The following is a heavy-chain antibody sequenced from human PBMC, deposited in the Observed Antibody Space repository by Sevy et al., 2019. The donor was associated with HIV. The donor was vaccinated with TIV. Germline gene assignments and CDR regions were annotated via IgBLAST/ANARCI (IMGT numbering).Heavy chain of an antibody. V-gene: IGHV4-59*08. CDR3: AGENAWGRGYS. J-gene: IGHJ4*02. CDR2: IYYNGHI. CDR1: GGSITSLY. D-gene: IGHD1-26*01. Sequence: SETLPLTCTESGGSITSLYWNWIRQPPGKGLEWIANIYYNGHINYNPSLKSRVTLSLDTSKNQFSLRLSSVTAADTAMYYCAGENAWGRGYSWGQGTLVTVSS.